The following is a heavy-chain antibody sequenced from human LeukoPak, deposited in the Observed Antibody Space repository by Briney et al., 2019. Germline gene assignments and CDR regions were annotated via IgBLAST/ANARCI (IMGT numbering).Heavy chain of an antibody. V-gene: IGHV5-51*01. D-gene: IGHD1-26*01. Sequence: GESLKISCEGSGYSFTSYWIGWVRQMPGEGLEWMGIIYPGDSDTRYSPSFQGQVTISADKSISTAYLQWSSLKASDTAMYYCARIIVGATRQNSEYYYYYYMDVWGKGTTVTVSS. CDR1: GYSFTSYW. CDR2: IYPGDSDT. CDR3: ARIIVGATRQNSEYYYYYYMDV. J-gene: IGHJ6*03.